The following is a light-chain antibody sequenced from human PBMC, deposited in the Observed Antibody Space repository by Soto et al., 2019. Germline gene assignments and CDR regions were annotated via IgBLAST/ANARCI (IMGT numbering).Light chain of an antibody. Sequence: DIQLTQSPSFLSASVGDRVTISCRASQGISDYLAWYQQKPGKAPKLLIYGSSTLQSGVPSRFSGSASGTEFTLTISSLQPEDFATYFCQQFNAYPLTFGGGTKLEIK. CDR2: GSS. CDR1: QGISDY. CDR3: QQFNAYPLT. V-gene: IGKV1-9*01. J-gene: IGKJ4*01.